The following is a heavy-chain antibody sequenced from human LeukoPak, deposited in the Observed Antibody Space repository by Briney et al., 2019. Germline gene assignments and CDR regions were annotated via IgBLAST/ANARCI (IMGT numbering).Heavy chain of an antibody. CDR2: ISGSDGST. CDR3: AKDHPYDFWAYNWFDP. Sequence: GGSLRLSXAASGFTFSSYAMSWVRQAPGKGLEWVSAISGSDGSTYYADSVKGRFTISRDNSKNTLYLQMNSLRAEDTAVYYCAKDHPYDFWAYNWFDPWGQGTLVTVSS. J-gene: IGHJ5*02. CDR1: GFTFSSYA. V-gene: IGHV3-23*01. D-gene: IGHD3-3*01.